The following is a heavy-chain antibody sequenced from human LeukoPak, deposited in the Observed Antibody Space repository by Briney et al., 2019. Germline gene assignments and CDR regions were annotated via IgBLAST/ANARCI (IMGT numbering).Heavy chain of an antibody. CDR1: GDTFNISA. D-gene: IGHD5-18*01. CDR2: IIPIVNLR. V-gene: IGHV1-69*04. Sequence: ASVKVSCKASGDTFNISAFSWVRQAPGQGLEWMGKIIPIVNLRDYAEKFQGRVTITADRSTGTVYMELSSLRSEDTAVYFCARDQEGPRYSDGLVRLWENAFNIWGQGTMVTVSS. J-gene: IGHJ3*02. CDR3: ARDQEGPRYSDGLVRLWENAFNI.